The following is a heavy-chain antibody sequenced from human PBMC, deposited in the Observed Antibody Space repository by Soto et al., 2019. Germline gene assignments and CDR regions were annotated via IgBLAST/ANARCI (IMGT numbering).Heavy chain of an antibody. CDR1: GFTFDDYT. D-gene: IGHD5-18*01. V-gene: IGHV3-43*01. CDR3: VRTGYSYGYLFDY. Sequence: GGSLRLSCAASGFTFDDYTMHWVRQAPGKGLEWVSLISWDGGSTYYADSVKGRFTISRDNSKNSLYLQMNSLRTEDTALYYCVRTGYSYGYLFDYWGQGTLVTVSS. J-gene: IGHJ4*02. CDR2: ISWDGGST.